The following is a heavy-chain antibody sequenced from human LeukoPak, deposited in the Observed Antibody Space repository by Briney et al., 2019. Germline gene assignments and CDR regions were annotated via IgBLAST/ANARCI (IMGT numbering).Heavy chain of an antibody. CDR3: ARLFTPRYCSTTSCYWKGWFDP. CDR1: RGTFSSYA. Sequence: SVKVSCKTSRGTFSSYAISWVRRAPGQGLEWMGGIIPIFGTANYAQKFQGRVTITADEFTSTAYMELSSLRSEDTAVYYCARLFTPRYCSTTSCYWKGWFDPWGQGTLVTVSS. D-gene: IGHD2-2*01. V-gene: IGHV1-69*13. J-gene: IGHJ5*02. CDR2: IIPIFGTA.